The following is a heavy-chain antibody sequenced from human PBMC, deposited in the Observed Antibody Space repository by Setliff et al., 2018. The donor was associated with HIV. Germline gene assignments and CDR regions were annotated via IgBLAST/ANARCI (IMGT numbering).Heavy chain of an antibody. CDR3: VRDLTTIVTRKVFDI. CDR1: GFTFSSYA. V-gene: IGHV3-30*04. D-gene: IGHD4-4*01. CDR2: ISYDGSNK. J-gene: IGHJ3*02. Sequence: TGGSLRLSCVASGFTFSSYALHWVRQAPGKGLEWVTAISYDGSNKNYAESVKGRFTISRDNSKNTLYVQMNSLRADDTAIYYCVRDLTTIVTRKVFDIWGQGTMVTVSS.